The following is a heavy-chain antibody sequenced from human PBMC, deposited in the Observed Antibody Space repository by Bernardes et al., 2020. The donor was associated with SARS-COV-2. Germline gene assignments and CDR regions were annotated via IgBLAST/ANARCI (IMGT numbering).Heavy chain of an antibody. J-gene: IGHJ4*02. CDR1: GFSLSTNGMC. V-gene: IGHV2-70*01. Sequence: SGPTLVKPTQTLTLTCTFSGFSLSTNGMCVSWIRQPPGKALEWLALIDWADDKYYSTSLKTRLTISKDTSKNQVVLTMTDMDPVDTATYFCARSQSYYDSSAYYLNDYWGQGTLVTVSS. CDR2: IDWADDK. CDR3: ARSQSYYDSSAYYLNDY. D-gene: IGHD3-22*01.